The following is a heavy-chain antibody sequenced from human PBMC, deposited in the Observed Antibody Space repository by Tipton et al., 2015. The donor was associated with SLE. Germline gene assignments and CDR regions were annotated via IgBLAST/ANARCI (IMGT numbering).Heavy chain of an antibody. Sequence: GSLRLSCAASGFTFSSYEMNWVRQAPGKGLEWVSYISSSGSTIYYADSVKGRFTISRDNAKNSLYLQMNSLRAEDTAVYYCARVGGYCTGGVCYSWYFDLWGRGTLVTVSS. V-gene: IGHV3-48*03. D-gene: IGHD2-8*02. CDR1: GFTFSSYE. CDR3: ARVGGYCTGGVCYSWYFDL. J-gene: IGHJ2*01. CDR2: ISSSGSTI.